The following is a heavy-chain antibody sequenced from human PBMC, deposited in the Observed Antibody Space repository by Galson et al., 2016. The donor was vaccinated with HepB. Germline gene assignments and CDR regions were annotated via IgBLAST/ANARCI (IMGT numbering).Heavy chain of an antibody. D-gene: IGHD3-10*01. J-gene: IGHJ1*01. Sequence: PALVKPTQTLTLTCTFSGFSPTTSGMCVSWIRQPPGKALEWLARIDWNDEKDYNTSLKTRLSISGDTSKNQVVLTMTNMDPVDTATYYCARVYGRSPPYWGQGTLVTVSS. V-gene: IGHV2-70*11. CDR3: ARVYGRSPPY. CDR2: IDWNDEK. CDR1: GFSPTTSGMC.